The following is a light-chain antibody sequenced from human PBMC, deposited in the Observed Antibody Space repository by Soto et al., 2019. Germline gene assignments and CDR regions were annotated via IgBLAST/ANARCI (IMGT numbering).Light chain of an antibody. CDR3: ISYTDRQSYL. V-gene: IGLV2-14*01. CDR2: EVS. Sequence: QSALTQPASVSGSPGQSITISCTGTSSDVGGYNYVSWYQQHPGKAPKFLLYEVSNRPSGVSHRFSGSKSGNTASLTISGLQTEDEADYYCISYTDRQSYLFGTGTKLTVL. J-gene: IGLJ1*01. CDR1: SSDVGGYNY.